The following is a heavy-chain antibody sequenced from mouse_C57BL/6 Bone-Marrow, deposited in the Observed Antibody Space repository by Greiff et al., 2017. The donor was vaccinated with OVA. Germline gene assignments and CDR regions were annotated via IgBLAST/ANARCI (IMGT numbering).Heavy chain of an antibody. J-gene: IGHJ3*01. V-gene: IGHV1-50*01. CDR3: ARSDLGFAY. CDR1: GYTFTSYW. Sequence: QVQLKESGAELVKPGASVKLSCKASGYTFTSYWMQWVKQRPGQGLEWIGEIDPSDSYTNYNQKFKGKATLTVDTSSSTAYMQLSSLTSEDSAVYYCARSDLGFAYWGQGTLVTVSA. CDR2: IDPSDSYT.